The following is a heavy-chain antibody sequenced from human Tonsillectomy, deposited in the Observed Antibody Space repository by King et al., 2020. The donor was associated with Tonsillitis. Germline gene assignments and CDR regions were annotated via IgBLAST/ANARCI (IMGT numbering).Heavy chain of an antibody. J-gene: IGHJ4*02. CDR1: GFTFSSYA. D-gene: IGHD3-22*01. Sequence: DVQLVESGGGLVQPGGSLRLSCAASGFTFSSYAMSWVRQAPGKGLEWVSVIYSGGSSTYYADSVKGRFTISRDNSKNTLYLQMNSLRAEDTAVYYCAKWALYYYDSSARGDFDYWGQGTLVTVSS. V-gene: IGHV3-23*03. CDR2: IYSGGSST. CDR3: AKWALYYYDSSARGDFDY.